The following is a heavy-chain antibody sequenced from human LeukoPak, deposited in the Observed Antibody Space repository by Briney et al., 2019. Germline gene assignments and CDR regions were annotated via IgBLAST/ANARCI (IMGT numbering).Heavy chain of an antibody. CDR1: GGSISSYY. V-gene: IGHV4-59*01. CDR2: IYYSGST. J-gene: IGHJ5*02. D-gene: IGHD5-18*01. CDR3: ARAPRGYSYGRHWFDL. Sequence: PSETLSLTCTVSGGSISSYYWSWIRQPPGKGLEWIGYIYYSGSTNYNPSLKSRVTISVDTSKNQFSLKLSSVTAADTAVYCCARAPRGYSYGRHWFDLWGQGTLVTVSS.